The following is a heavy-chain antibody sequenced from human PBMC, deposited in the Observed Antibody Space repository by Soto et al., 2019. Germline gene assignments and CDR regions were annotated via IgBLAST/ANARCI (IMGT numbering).Heavy chain of an antibody. D-gene: IGHD3-10*01. CDR1: GGSISSGDYY. CDR2: IYYSGST. V-gene: IGHV4-30-4*01. CDR3: ARDQNPGYYGSGSNY. Sequence: PSETLSLTCTVSGGSISSGDYYWSWIRQPPGKGLEWIGYIYYSGSTYYNPSLKSRVTISVDTSKNQFSLKLSSVTAADTAVYYCARDQNPGYYGSGSNYWGQGTLVTVSS. J-gene: IGHJ4*02.